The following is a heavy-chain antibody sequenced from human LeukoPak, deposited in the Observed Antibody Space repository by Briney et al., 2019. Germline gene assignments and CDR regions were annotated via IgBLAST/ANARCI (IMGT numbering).Heavy chain of an antibody. CDR3: ASSYYYDSSGYFDY. D-gene: IGHD3-22*01. Sequence: GGSLRLSCAASGFTFSSYSMNWVRQAPGKGLEWVSYISSSSSTIYYADSVKGRLTISRDNAKNSLYLQMNSLRDEDTAVYYCASSYYYDSSGYFDYWGQGTLVTVSS. J-gene: IGHJ4*02. CDR2: ISSSSSTI. V-gene: IGHV3-48*02. CDR1: GFTFSSYS.